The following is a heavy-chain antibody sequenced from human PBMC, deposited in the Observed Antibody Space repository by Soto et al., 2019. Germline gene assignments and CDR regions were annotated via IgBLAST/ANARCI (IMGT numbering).Heavy chain of an antibody. CDR3: ARGVGGETFDY. V-gene: IGHV4-31*03. Sequence: QVQLQESGPGLLKPSQTLSLTCTVSGGSISSGGYYWSWIRQHPGKGLEWIGYIYYSGSTDYNPSLKSRVTISVDTSKNQFSLRLSSVTAADTAVYYCARGVGGETFDYWGQGTLVTVSS. CDR2: IYYSGST. J-gene: IGHJ4*02. D-gene: IGHD2-21*01. CDR1: GGSISSGGYY.